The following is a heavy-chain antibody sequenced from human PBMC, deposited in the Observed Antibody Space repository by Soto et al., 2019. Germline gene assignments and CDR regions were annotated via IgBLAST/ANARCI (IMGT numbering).Heavy chain of an antibody. D-gene: IGHD3-9*01. Sequence: PVGSLRLSCAASGFTFSDYYMSWIRQAPGKGLEWVSYISSSGSTIYYADSVKGRFTISRDNAKNSLYLQMNSLRAEDTAVYYCARTVWANVLRYFDWLDNWFDPWGQGTLVTVSS. CDR2: ISSSGSTI. J-gene: IGHJ5*02. CDR3: ARTVWANVLRYFDWLDNWFDP. V-gene: IGHV3-11*01. CDR1: GFTFSDYY.